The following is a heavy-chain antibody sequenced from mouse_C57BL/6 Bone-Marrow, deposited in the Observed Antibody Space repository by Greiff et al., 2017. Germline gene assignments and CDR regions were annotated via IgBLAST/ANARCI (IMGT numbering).Heavy chain of an antibody. J-gene: IGHJ2*01. V-gene: IGHV1-7*01. D-gene: IGHD2-3*01. CDR2: INPSSGYT. CDR1: GHTFTSYW. Sequence: VQRVESGAELAKPGASVKLSCKASGHTFTSYWMHWVKQRPGQGLEWIGYINPSSGYTKYNQKFKDKATLTADKSSSTAYMQLSSLTYEDSAVYYCARRLLRFFDYWGQGTTLTVSS. CDR3: ARRLLRFFDY.